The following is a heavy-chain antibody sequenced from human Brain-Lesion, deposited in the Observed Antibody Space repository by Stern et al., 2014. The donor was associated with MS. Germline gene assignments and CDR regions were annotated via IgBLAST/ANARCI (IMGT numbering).Heavy chain of an antibody. Sequence: QLVQSGAEVKKPGASVTVSCTPSGYTVSGHYIDWVRQAPGQGPEWMGLIDPNAGATIYAQNLRGRVTLTRDTSTTTVYLDLNRLRSDDTAVYYCARRKVNAMTLDYWGQGTLVTVSS. CDR3: ARRKVNAMTLDY. J-gene: IGHJ4*02. CDR2: IDPNAGAT. CDR1: GYTVSGHY. V-gene: IGHV1-46*04.